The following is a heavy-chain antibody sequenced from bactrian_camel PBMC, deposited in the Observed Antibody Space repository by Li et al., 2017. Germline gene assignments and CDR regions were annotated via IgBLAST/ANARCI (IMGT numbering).Heavy chain of an antibody. J-gene: IGHJ4*01. CDR1: GHSYYTHC. CDR2: IALPTGAT. D-gene: IGHD2*01. CDR3: AAVCSSRGGPWYQPIKYNY. V-gene: IGHV3S63*01. Sequence: VQLVESGGGSVQAGGSLRLSCTASGHSYYTHCMAWFRQAPGAEREGVAAIALPTGATYYADSVKGRFTISQDNTVGLQMNSLKPEDTAMYYCAAVCSSRGGPWYQPIKYNYWGQGTQVTVS.